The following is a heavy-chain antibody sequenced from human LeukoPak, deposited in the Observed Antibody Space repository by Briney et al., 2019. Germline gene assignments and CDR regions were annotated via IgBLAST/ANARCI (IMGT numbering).Heavy chain of an antibody. CDR2: ISSFSNYI. CDR1: GLTFSTYG. Sequence: GGSLRLSCAAHGLTFSTYGMNWVRQAPGKGLEWVSYISSFSNYIYYADSVRGRFIISRDNAKNSLYLQMDSLRDEDTAVYYCARTQDSHDWIDTWGQGTLVTVSS. V-gene: IGHV3-21*06. D-gene: IGHD4-11*01. J-gene: IGHJ5*02. CDR3: ARTQDSHDWIDT.